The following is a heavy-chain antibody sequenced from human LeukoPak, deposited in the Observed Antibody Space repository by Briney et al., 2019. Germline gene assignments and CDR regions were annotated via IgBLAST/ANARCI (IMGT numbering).Heavy chain of an antibody. CDR2: ISSSSSYT. J-gene: IGHJ6*02. CDR3: AKDNGERTANYYGMDV. CDR1: GFTFSDYY. V-gene: IGHV3-11*06. Sequence: GGSLRLSCAASGFTFSDYYMSWIRQAPGKGLEWVSYISSSSSYTNYADSVKGRFTISRDNSKNTLYLQMNSLRAEDTAVYYCAKDNGERTANYYGMDVWGQGTTVTVSS. D-gene: IGHD3-10*01.